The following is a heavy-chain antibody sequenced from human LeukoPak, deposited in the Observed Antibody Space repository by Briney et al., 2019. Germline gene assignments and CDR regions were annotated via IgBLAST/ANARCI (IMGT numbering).Heavy chain of an antibody. CDR3: ARGGAYHFDN. J-gene: IGHJ4*02. Sequence: GGSLTLSCAASGLTFSNYEVKWVRQARGEGLVCVACISSSGSAIYDADSVTGGITNYRDNVKIILLLQMDSLRADDKAVYYCARGGAYHFDNWGQGTLVTVSS. CDR2: ISSSGSAI. CDR1: GLTFSNYE. V-gene: IGHV3-48*03. D-gene: IGHD3-16*01.